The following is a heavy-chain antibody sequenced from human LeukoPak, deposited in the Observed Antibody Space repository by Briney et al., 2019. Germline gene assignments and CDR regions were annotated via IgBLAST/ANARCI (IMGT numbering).Heavy chain of an antibody. CDR2: ISAYNGNT. V-gene: IGHV1-18*01. CDR3: ARAVPGYYYDSSGYKLDY. D-gene: IGHD3-22*01. Sequence: ASVKVSCKASVYTFTSYGISWVRQAPGQGLEWMGWISAYNGNTNYAQKLQGRVTMTTDTSTSTAYMELRSLRSGDTAVYYCARAVPGYYYDSSGYKLDYWGQGTLVTVSS. J-gene: IGHJ4*02. CDR1: VYTFTSYG.